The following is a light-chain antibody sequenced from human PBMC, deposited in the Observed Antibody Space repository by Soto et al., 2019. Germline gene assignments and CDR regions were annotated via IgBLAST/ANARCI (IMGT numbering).Light chain of an antibody. J-gene: IGKJ5*01. Sequence: EIVMTQSPATLSVSPGERATLSCRASQSVSSNLAWYQQKPGQAPRHLIYGASTRATGIPARFSGIRSATDFTLTISRLQSGDFALYYCRQYNNWPPTFGQGTRLEIQ. CDR1: QSVSSN. V-gene: IGKV3-15*01. CDR2: GAS. CDR3: RQYNNWPPT.